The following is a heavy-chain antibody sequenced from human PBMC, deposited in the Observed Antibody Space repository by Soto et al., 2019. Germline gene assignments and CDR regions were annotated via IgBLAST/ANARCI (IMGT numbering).Heavy chain of an antibody. CDR2: IVSDGSST. Sequence: EVPLVESGGGLVQPGGSLRLSCAASGFTFSSYWMHWVRQAPGKGLVWVSRIVSDGSSTTYADSVKGRFTISRDNAKNTLYLQMNSLRAEDTAVYYCARGGSSWYGDIDYWGQGTLVTVSS. CDR3: ARGGSSWYGDIDY. D-gene: IGHD6-13*01. CDR1: GFTFSSYW. V-gene: IGHV3-74*03. J-gene: IGHJ4*02.